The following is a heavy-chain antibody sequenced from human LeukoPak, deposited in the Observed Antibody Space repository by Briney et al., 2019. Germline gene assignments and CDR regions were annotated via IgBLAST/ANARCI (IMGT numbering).Heavy chain of an antibody. CDR3: ARDRERGDPPFQH. CDR2: IYYSGST. J-gene: IGHJ1*01. D-gene: IGHD3-16*01. Sequence: PSETLSLTCTVSGGSISSYYWSWIRQPPGKGLEWIGYIYYSGSTNYNPPLKSRVTISVDTSKNQFSLKLSSVTAADTAVYYCARDRERGDPPFQHWGQGTLVTVSS. V-gene: IGHV4-59*01. CDR1: GGSISSYY.